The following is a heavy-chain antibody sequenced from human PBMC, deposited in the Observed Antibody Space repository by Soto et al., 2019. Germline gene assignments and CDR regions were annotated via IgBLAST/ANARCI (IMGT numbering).Heavy chain of an antibody. Sequence: EVQLLESGGGLVQPGGSLRLSCAASGFSFSNYAMTWVRQAPGKGLEWVSSISGSGSSTYYADSVRGRFTISRDNSKNTLYLPLNSLRAEDTATYYCAKVVNAIRFPFEYWGQGTLVTVSS. CDR3: AKVVNAIRFPFEY. CDR2: ISGSGSST. CDR1: GFSFSNYA. V-gene: IGHV3-23*01. D-gene: IGHD2-2*01. J-gene: IGHJ4*02.